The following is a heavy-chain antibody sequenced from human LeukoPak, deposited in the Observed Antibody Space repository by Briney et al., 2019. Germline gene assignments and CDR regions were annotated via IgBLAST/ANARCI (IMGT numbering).Heavy chain of an antibody. CDR2: VHYSGST. Sequence: PSETLSLTCTVSGGSISSGDYYWSWIRQHPGEGLEYIGYVHYSGSTFYNPSLKSRVAVSIDTSENQFSLRLSSVAAADTAVYYCATRAYYFDSSTYYFEGWGQGTLVTVSS. V-gene: IGHV4-31*03. D-gene: IGHD3-22*01. J-gene: IGHJ4*02. CDR1: GGSISSGDYY. CDR3: ATRAYYFDSSTYYFEG.